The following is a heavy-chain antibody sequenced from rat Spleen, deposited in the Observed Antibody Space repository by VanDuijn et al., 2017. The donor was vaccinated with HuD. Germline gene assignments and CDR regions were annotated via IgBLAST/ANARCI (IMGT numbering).Heavy chain of an antibody. V-gene: IGHV5-29*01. CDR3: TTDRPGALMEA. CDR2: ISNTGDT. CDR1: GFTFSDYG. D-gene: IGHD5-1*01. Sequence: EVQMVESGGGLVQPGRSLKLSYAASGFTFSDYGMAWVRQAPTKGLEWVATISNTGDTFYPDSVKGRFTISRDNAKNTQYLQMDSLRSEDTATYYCTTDRPGALMEAWGQGASVTVSS. J-gene: IGHJ4*01.